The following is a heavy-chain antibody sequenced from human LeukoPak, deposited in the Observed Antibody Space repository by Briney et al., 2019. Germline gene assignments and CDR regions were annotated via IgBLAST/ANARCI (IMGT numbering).Heavy chain of an antibody. V-gene: IGHV4-59*02. Sequence: PSETLSPTCSVSGGSVSGFYGKWIRRCPGKGLEWIGHVHYSGKTVYNPSLQSRVTMSVDTSTNRFSLKLSSVTAADTAIYFCARDPPADKWNSFASWGQGTLVIVSS. D-gene: IGHD1-26*01. CDR3: ARDPPADKWNSFAS. CDR1: GGSVSGFY. J-gene: IGHJ4*02. CDR2: VHYSGKT.